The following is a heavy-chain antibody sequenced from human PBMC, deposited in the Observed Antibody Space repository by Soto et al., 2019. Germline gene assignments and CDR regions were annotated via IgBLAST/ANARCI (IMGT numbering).Heavy chain of an antibody. V-gene: IGHV4-30-4*01. CDR2: IYYSGST. CDR1: GGSISSGDYY. CDR3: ARGVVVVPAATNWFDP. Sequence: SETLSLTCTVSGGSISSGDYYWSWIRQPPWKGLEWIGYIYYSGSTYYNPSLKSRVTISVDTSKNQFSLKLSSVTAADTAVYYCARGVVVVPAATNWFDPWGQGXLVTVYS. J-gene: IGHJ5*02. D-gene: IGHD2-2*01.